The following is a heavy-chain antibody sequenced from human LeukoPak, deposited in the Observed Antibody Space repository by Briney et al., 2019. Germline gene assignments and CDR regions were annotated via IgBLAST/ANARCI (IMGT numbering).Heavy chain of an antibody. J-gene: IGHJ5*02. Sequence: PSETLSLTCTVSGYSISSGYYWGWIRQPPGKGLEWIGSIYHSGSTYYNPSLKSRVTISVDTSKNQFSLKLSSATAADTAVYYCAGDLGGYCSGGSCYAWGQGTLVTVSS. CDR1: GYSISSGYY. D-gene: IGHD2-15*01. V-gene: IGHV4-38-2*02. CDR3: AGDLGGYCSGGSCYA. CDR2: IYHSGST.